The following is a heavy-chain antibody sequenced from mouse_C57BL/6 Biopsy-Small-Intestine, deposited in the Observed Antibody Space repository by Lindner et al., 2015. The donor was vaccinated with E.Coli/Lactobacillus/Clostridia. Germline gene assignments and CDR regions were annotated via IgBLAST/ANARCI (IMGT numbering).Heavy chain of an antibody. V-gene: IGHV1-39*01. CDR1: GYSFTAYN. CDR3: ARETYYRYFDV. CDR2: INPYSDNA. J-gene: IGHJ1*01. Sequence: VQLQESGAELVKPGASVKISCKASGYSFTAYNMNWVKQSHGKSLEWIGNINPYSDNASYSQKFKGKATLTVDKSSSTASMQLNSLTSEDSAVYYCARETYYRYFDVWGAGTTVTVSS. D-gene: IGHD2-12*01.